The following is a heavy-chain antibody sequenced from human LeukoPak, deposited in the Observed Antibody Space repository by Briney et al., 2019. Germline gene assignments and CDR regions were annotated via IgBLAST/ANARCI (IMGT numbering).Heavy chain of an antibody. V-gene: IGHV1-3*01. Sequence: ASVKVSCKASGYTFTNYAIHWVRQAPGQRLEWMGWINAGNGNTRYSQNLQGRVTITRDTSASTVYMELSSLRSEDTAVYYCARGGLYSGYDSGGGWFDPWGQGTLVTVSS. D-gene: IGHD5-12*01. CDR2: INAGNGNT. J-gene: IGHJ5*02. CDR3: ARGGLYSGYDSGGGWFDP. CDR1: GYTFTNYA.